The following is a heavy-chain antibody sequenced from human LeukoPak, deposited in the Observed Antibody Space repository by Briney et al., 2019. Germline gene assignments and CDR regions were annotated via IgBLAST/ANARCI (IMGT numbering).Heavy chain of an antibody. J-gene: IGHJ4*02. Sequence: PGGSLRLSCAASRFTFSSYSMNWVRQAPGKGLEWVSYISSSGSTIYYADSVKGRFTISRDNAKNSLYLQMNSLRAEDTAVYYCARDRNTDFWSGYYTNYYDYWGQGTLVTVSS. CDR1: RFTFSSYS. V-gene: IGHV3-48*04. D-gene: IGHD3-3*01. CDR3: ARDRNTDFWSGYYTNYYDY. CDR2: ISSSGSTI.